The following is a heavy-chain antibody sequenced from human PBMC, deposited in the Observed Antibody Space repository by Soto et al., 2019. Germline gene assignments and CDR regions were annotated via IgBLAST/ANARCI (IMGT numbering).Heavy chain of an antibody. CDR1: GGTFSSYA. V-gene: IGHV1-69*13. CDR3: ATYCSSTSCYSYYYYYGMDV. Sequence: ASVKVSCKASGGTFSSYAISWVRQAPGQGLEWMGGIIPIFGTANYAQKFQGRVTITADESTRTAYMELSSLRSEDTAVYYCATYCSSTSCYSYYYYYGMDVWGQGTTVTVSS. CDR2: IIPIFGTA. D-gene: IGHD2-2*01. J-gene: IGHJ6*02.